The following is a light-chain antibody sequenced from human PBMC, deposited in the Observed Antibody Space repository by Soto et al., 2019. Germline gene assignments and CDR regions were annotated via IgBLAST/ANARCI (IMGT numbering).Light chain of an antibody. CDR1: QSVSSK. J-gene: IGKJ4*01. CDR3: KQYNNWPLT. V-gene: IGKV3-15*01. Sequence: EIVMTQSPATLSVSPGERATLSCRASQSVSSKLAWYQQKPGQSPRLLIHGASTRATGIPARFGGSGSGTEFTLTISSLQSEDFAVYYCKQYNNWPLTFGGGTKVEI. CDR2: GAS.